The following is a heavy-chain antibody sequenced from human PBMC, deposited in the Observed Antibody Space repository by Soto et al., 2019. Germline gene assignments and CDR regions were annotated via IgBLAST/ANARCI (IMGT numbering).Heavy chain of an antibody. V-gene: IGHV4-31*03. J-gene: IGHJ6*02. CDR1: GGSISSGGYY. CDR3: AREGAIVLVPAGNYYYYGMDV. CDR2: IYYSGST. D-gene: IGHD2-2*01. Sequence: QVQLQKSGPGLVKPSQTLSLTCTVSGGSISSGGYYWSWIRQHPGKGLEWIGYIYYSGSTSYNPSLKSRVTISVDTSKNQFSLKLSSVTAADTAVYYCAREGAIVLVPAGNYYYYGMDVWGQGTTVTVSS.